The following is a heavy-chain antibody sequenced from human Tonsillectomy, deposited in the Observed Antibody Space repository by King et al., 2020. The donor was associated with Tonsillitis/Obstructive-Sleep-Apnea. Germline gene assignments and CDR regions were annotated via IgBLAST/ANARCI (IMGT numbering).Heavy chain of an antibody. Sequence: VQLQQWGAGLLKPSETLSLTCAVYGGSFSGYYWSWIRQPPGKGLEWIGEINHSGSTNYNPSLKSRVTILVDTSKNQFSLKLSSVTAADTAVYYCAVRGSGNDYGDYGWFDPWGQGTLVTVSS. V-gene: IGHV4-34*01. CDR2: INHSGST. CDR1: GGSFSGYY. D-gene: IGHD4-17*01. J-gene: IGHJ5*02. CDR3: AVRGSGNDYGDYGWFDP.